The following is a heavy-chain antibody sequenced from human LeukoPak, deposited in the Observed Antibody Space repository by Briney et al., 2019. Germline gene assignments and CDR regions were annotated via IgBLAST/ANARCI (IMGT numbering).Heavy chain of an antibody. Sequence: GGSLRLSCAASGFPFSSYAMTWVRQAPGKGLEWVSSISGDGATTYYADSVKGRFTISRDNSKNTLYLQMNSLRAEDTAVYYCARSPRDSSGSYYSAFDMWGQGTMVTVSA. D-gene: IGHD3-22*01. J-gene: IGHJ3*02. V-gene: IGHV3-23*01. CDR2: ISGDGATT. CDR1: GFPFSSYA. CDR3: ARSPRDSSGSYYSAFDM.